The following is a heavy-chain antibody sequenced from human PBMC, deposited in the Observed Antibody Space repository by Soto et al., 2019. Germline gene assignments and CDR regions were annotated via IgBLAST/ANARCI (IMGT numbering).Heavy chain of an antibody. CDR3: ARRRGFGWLDP. J-gene: IGHJ5*02. CDR1: GGSFSGYY. CDR2: INHSGST. D-gene: IGHD3-16*01. Sequence: PSETLSLTCAVYGGSFSGYYWSWIRQPPGKGLEWIGEINHSGSTNYNPSLKSRVTISVDTSKNQFSLKLSSVTAADTAVYYCARRRGFGWLDPGGKETLVTFPS. V-gene: IGHV4-34*01.